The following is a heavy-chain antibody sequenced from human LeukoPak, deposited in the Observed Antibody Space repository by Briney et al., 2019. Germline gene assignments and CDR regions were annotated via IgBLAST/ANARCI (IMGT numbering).Heavy chain of an antibody. V-gene: IGHV3-11*04. J-gene: IGHJ4*02. CDR2: ISSSGSTI. CDR1: GFTFSDYY. CDR3: ARDTPYYYDSSGYSSDYYFDY. Sequence: PGGSLRLSCAASGFTFSDYYMSWIRQAPGKGLEWVSYISSSGSTIYYADSVKGRFTISGDNAKNSLYLQMNSLRAEDTAVYYCARDTPYYYDSSGYSSDYYFDYWGQGTLVTVSS. D-gene: IGHD3-22*01.